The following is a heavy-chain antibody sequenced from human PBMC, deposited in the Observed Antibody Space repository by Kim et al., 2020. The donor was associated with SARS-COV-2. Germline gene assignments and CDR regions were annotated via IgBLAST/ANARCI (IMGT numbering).Heavy chain of an antibody. V-gene: IGHV4-59*01. Sequence: SETLSLTCTVSGGSIHRFYWNWIRQTPGKGLEWLAYIVTSGITNYNPSLKSRLTISVDTLKNQFSLKLTSVTAADTAVYYCARDQSGGAYGAGAFDFWGQGTVFTVSS. CDR2: IVTSGIT. D-gene: IGHD5-12*01. J-gene: IGHJ3*01. CDR3: ARDQSGGAYGAGAFDF. CDR1: GGSIHRFY.